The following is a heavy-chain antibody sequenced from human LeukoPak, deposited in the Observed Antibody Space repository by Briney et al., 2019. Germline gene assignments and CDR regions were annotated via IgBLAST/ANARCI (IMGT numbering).Heavy chain of an antibody. D-gene: IGHD6-13*01. J-gene: IGHJ5*02. CDR1: GGSISSSDW. V-gene: IGHV4-4*02. CDR2: IYHSGST. Sequence: SETLSLTCAVSGGSISSSDWWSWVRQPPGKGLEWIGEIYHSGSTNYNPSLKSRVTISVDKSKNQFSLKLSSVTAADTAVYYCATAEIAVAGPYHNWFDPWGQGTLVTVSS. CDR3: ATAEIAVAGPYHNWFDP.